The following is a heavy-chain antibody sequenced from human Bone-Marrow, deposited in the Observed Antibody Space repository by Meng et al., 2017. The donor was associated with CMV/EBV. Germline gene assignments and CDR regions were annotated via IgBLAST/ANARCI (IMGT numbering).Heavy chain of an antibody. CDR1: GGSISSYY. Sequence: GGSLRLSCTVSGGSISSYYWSWIRQPPGKGLVWVSRINSDGRTTSYADSVKGRFTISRDNAKNTLYLQMNSLRAEDTAVYYCAELYSSTFDIWGQGTMVTVSS. CDR2: INSDGRTT. V-gene: IGHV3-74*01. CDR3: AELYSSTFDI. D-gene: IGHD6-19*01. J-gene: IGHJ3*02.